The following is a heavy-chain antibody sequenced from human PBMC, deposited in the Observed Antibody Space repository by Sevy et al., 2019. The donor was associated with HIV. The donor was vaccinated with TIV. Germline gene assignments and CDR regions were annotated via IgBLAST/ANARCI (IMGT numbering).Heavy chain of an antibody. V-gene: IGHV4-34*01. D-gene: IGHD3-16*02. CDR2: INHSGST. CDR3: ARGFAITFGGVIVIRTLDY. Sequence: SETLSLTCAVYGGSFSGYYWSWIRQPPGKGLEWIGEINHSGSTNYNPSLKSRVTISVDTSKNQFSLKLSSVTAADTAVYYCARGFAITFGGVIVIRTLDYWGQGTLVTDSS. J-gene: IGHJ4*02. CDR1: GGSFSGYY.